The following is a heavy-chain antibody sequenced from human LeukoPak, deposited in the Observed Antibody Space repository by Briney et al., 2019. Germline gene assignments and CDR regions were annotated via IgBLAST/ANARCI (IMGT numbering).Heavy chain of an antibody. D-gene: IGHD3-16*01. V-gene: IGHV4-59*08. CDR2: IYYSGST. CDR1: GGSISSHY. J-gene: IGHJ6*02. Sequence: SETLSLTCTVSGGSISSHYWSWIRQPPGKGLEWIGYIYYSGSTNYNPSLKSRVTISVDTSKNQFFLKLSSVTAADTAVYYCARQASIRLGEPPYYYGMDVWGQGTTVTVSS. CDR3: ARQASIRLGEPPYYYGMDV.